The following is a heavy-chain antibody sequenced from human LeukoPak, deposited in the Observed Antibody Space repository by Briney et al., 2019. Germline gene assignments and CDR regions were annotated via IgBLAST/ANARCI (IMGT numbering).Heavy chain of an antibody. CDR1: GDSISSTY. D-gene: IGHD6-13*01. CDR2: IHHSGRT. J-gene: IGHJ6*03. CDR3: ARPLDRSSSYPTFYYYYYMDV. Sequence: SETLSLTCTVSGDSISSTYWSWIRQPPGKGLEWIGYIHHSGRTDYNPSLKSRVTTSVDTSKNQFSLRLSSVTAADTAVYYCARPLDRSSSYPTFYYYYYMDVWGKGTTVTVSS. V-gene: IGHV4-59*08.